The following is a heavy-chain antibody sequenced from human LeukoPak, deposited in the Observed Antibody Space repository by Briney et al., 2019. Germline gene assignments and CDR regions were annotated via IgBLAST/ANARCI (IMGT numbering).Heavy chain of an antibody. V-gene: IGHV4-38-2*02. J-gene: IGHJ5*02. CDR2: IYHSGST. Sequence: NPSETLSLTCTVSGYSISSGYYWGWIRQPPGKGLEWIGSIYHSGSTYYNPSLKSRVTISVDTSKNQFSLQLNSVTPEDTAVYYCARDFWGNRGSTNWFDPWGQGTLVTVSS. CDR3: ARDFWGNRGSTNWFDP. CDR1: GYSISSGYY. D-gene: IGHD3-16*01.